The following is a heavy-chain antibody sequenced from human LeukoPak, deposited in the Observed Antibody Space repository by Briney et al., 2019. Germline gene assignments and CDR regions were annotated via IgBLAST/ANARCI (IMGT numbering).Heavy chain of an antibody. CDR1: GFIASSSY. D-gene: IGHD3-22*01. CDR3: TRDPQMTSGYGMDV. CDR2: IYTGTST. V-gene: IGHV3-66*02. J-gene: IGHJ6*02. Sequence: PGGSLRLSCAASGFIASSSYVNWVRQAPGKGLEWVSVIYTGTSTYYADSVKGRFTISRDDSKNTVYLQMNSLRPEDRGVYYCTRDPQMTSGYGMDVWGQGTTVAVS.